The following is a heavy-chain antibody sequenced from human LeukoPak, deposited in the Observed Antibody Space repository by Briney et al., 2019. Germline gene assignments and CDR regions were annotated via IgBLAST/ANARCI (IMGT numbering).Heavy chain of an antibody. V-gene: IGHV3-30*03. CDR1: GFTFSSYS. Sequence: PGGSLRLSCAASGFTFSSYSMNWVRQAPGKGLEWVAVISYDGSNKYYADSVKGRFTISRDNSKNTLYLQMNSLRAEDTAVYYCARGGRANGVYDAFDIWGQGTIVTVSS. CDR3: ARGGRANGVYDAFDI. D-gene: IGHD2-8*01. J-gene: IGHJ3*02. CDR2: ISYDGSNK.